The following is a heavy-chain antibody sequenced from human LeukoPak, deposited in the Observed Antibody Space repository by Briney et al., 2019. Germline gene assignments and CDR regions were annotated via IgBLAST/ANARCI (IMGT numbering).Heavy chain of an antibody. J-gene: IGHJ4*02. V-gene: IGHV4-31*03. Sequence: SETLSLTCTVSGGSISSGGYYWSWIRQHAGKGLEWIGYIYYSGSTYYNPSLKSRVTISVDTSKNQFSLKLSSVTAADTAVYYCARDYCSGGSCYPDYWGQGTLVTVSS. CDR1: GGSISSGGYY. D-gene: IGHD2-15*01. CDR3: ARDYCSGGSCYPDY. CDR2: IYYSGST.